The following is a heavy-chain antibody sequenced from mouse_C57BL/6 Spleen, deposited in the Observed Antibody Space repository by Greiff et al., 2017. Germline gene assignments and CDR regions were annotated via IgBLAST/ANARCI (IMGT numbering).Heavy chain of an antibody. J-gene: IGHJ1*03. CDR1: GYTFTSYW. CDR3: ARAQV. V-gene: IGHV1-55*01. D-gene: IGHD3-2*02. Sequence: VQLQQPGAELVKPGASVKMSCKASGYTFTSYWITWVKQRPGQGLEWIGDIYPGSGSTNYNEKFKGKATLTVDTSSSTAYRQLSSRTSEDSAVYYCARAQVWGTGTTVTVSS. CDR2: IYPGSGST.